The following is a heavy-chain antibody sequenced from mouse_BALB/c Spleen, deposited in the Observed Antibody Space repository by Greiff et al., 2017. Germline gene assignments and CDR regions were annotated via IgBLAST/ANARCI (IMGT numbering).Heavy chain of an antibody. D-gene: IGHD2-3*01. CDR2: ISDGGSYT. V-gene: IGHV5-4*02. CDR1: GFTFSDYY. J-gene: IGHJ4*01. CDR3: ARDGDGAMDY. Sequence: EVQGVESGGGLVKPGGSLKLSCAASGFTFSDYYMYWVRQTPEKRLEWVATISDGGSYTYYPDSVKGRFTISRDNAKNNLYLQMSSLKSEDTAMYYCARDGDGAMDYWGQGTSVTVSS.